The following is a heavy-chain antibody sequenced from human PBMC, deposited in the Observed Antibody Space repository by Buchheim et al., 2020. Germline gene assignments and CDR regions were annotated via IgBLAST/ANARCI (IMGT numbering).Heavy chain of an antibody. CDR3: AILRLGQFPE. CDR2: ISAGGGGT. Sequence: EVQLVESGGGLVQPGGSLRLSCAASGFIFANYAMTWVRQAPGKGLEWVAAISAGGGGTYYGDSLKGRFTVSRDNSKDTLFLQVNSLRGGDTAVYYCAILRLGQFPEWGQGTL. D-gene: IGHD3-16*01. J-gene: IGHJ4*02. CDR1: GFIFANYA. V-gene: IGHV3-23*04.